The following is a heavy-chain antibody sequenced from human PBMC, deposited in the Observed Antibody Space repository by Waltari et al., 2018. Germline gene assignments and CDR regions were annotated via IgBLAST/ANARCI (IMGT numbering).Heavy chain of an antibody. CDR2: INHSGST. Sequence: VQLVESGGGLVKPGGSLRLSCAASGFTFSSYSMNWFRQAPGKGLEWIGEINHSGSTNYNPSLKSRVTISVDTSKNQFSLKLSSVTAADTAVYYCARGHYYYYYYMDVWGKGTTVTVSS. CDR3: ARGHYYYYYYMDV. V-gene: IGHV4-34*01. J-gene: IGHJ6*03. CDR1: GFTFSSYS.